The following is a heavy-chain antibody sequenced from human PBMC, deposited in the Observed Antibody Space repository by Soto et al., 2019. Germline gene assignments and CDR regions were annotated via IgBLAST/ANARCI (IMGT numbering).Heavy chain of an antibody. CDR3: AAGQAELPAGAFDY. Sequence: ASVKVSCKVSGYTLTELSMHWVRQAPGKGLEWMGGFDPENGETIYAQKFQGRVTMTEDTSTDTAYMELSSLRSEDTAVYYCAAGQAELPAGAFDYWGQGTLVTVSS. D-gene: IGHD1-26*01. J-gene: IGHJ4*02. CDR2: FDPENGET. CDR1: GYTLTELS. V-gene: IGHV1-24*01.